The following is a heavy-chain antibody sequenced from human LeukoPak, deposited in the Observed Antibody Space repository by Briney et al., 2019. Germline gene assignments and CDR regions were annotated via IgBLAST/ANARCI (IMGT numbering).Heavy chain of an antibody. Sequence: PGGSLRLSCAASGFTVSSNYMSWVRQAPGKGLEWVSVIYSGGSTYYADSVKGGFTISRHNSKNTRDLQMNSLRAEDTAVYYCARDLLLWFGEAGYYYYGMDVWGQGTTVTVSS. CDR2: IYSGGST. CDR3: ARDLLLWFGEAGYYYYGMDV. CDR1: GFTVSSNY. V-gene: IGHV3-53*04. J-gene: IGHJ6*02. D-gene: IGHD3-10*01.